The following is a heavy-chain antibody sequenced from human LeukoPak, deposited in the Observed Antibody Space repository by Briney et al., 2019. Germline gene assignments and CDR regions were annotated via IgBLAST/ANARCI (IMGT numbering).Heavy chain of an antibody. CDR2: IHYSGTT. J-gene: IGHJ4*02. Sequence: PSETLSLTCSVSGGSISGYYWSWIRQPPGKGLEWIAYIHYSGTTNYNPSLQSRVTISVDTSKNHFSLKLSSVTAADAAVYYCARGGDGYNYFDFWGQGTLVTVSS. CDR3: ARGGDGYNYFDF. D-gene: IGHD5-24*01. V-gene: IGHV4-59*01. CDR1: GGSISGYY.